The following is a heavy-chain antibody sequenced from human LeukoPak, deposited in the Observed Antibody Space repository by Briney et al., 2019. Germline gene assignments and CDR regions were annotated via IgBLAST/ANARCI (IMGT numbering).Heavy chain of an antibody. V-gene: IGHV3-21*01. Sequence: GGSLRLSCAASGFTFSSYSMNWVRQAPGKGLEGVSSISSSSSYIYYADSVKGRFTISRDNAKNSLYLQMNSLRAEDTAVYYCARGPPRNPFDYWGQGTLVTVSS. CDR2: ISSSSSYI. CDR1: GFTFSSYS. CDR3: ARGPPRNPFDY. J-gene: IGHJ4*02.